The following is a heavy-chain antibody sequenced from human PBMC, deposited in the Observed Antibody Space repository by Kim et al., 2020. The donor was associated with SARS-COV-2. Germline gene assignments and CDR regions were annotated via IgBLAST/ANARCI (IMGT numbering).Heavy chain of an antibody. CDR1: GFTFSSYE. J-gene: IGHJ4*02. CDR2: ISSSGSTK. D-gene: IGHD6-13*01. CDR3: ARGGGSSWTYYFDY. V-gene: IGHV3-48*03. Sequence: GGSLRLSCAASGFTFSSYEMNWVRQAPGKGLEWVLYISSSGSTKYYADSVKGRFTISRDNAKNSLYLQMNSLRAEDTAVYYCARGGGSSWTYYFDYWGQGTLVTVSS.